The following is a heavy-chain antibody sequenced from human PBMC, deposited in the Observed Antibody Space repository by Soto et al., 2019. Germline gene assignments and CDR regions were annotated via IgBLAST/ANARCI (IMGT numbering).Heavy chain of an antibody. CDR1: GGSFSGYQ. Sequence: QVQLQQWGAGLLKPSETLSLTCAVYGGSFSGYQLTWIRQTPEKGLEWIGEINDSGNINYNPSLKSRVTLLVDTATTQISLRLGSVTAADTAVYSCARGLILWFGELSRRGGYYYYMDVWGKGTTVTVSS. D-gene: IGHD3-10*01. J-gene: IGHJ6*03. V-gene: IGHV4-34*02. CDR2: INDSGNI. CDR3: ARGLILWFGELSRRGGYYYYMDV.